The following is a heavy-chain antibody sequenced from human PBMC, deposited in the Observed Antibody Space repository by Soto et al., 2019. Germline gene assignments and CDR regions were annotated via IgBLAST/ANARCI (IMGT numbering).Heavy chain of an antibody. CDR2: MSYDGRDK. Sequence: QVQLVESGGGVVRPGRSLRLSCAASGFTFISYGMHWVRQAPGKGLEWLAVMSYDGRDKYYADSVRGRFTISRDNSKNTVYLQLNSLRVEDTAVYYCAKARSGSWHEGYYFDNWGQGTLVTVSS. CDR1: GFTFISYG. V-gene: IGHV3-30*18. J-gene: IGHJ4*02. D-gene: IGHD2-15*01. CDR3: AKARSGSWHEGYYFDN.